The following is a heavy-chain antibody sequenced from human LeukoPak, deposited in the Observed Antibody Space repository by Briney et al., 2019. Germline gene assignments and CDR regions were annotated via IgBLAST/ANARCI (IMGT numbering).Heavy chain of an antibody. CDR1: GYTFTAYY. Sequence: GASVTVSCKATGYTFTAYYMQWVRQAPGQGLEWMGWINPNSGTTNCAQKFQGRVTMTRDTSISTAYMELSRLRSDDTAVYYCARDHASGRHSGSYYLFDYWGQGTLVTVSS. D-gene: IGHD1-26*01. CDR3: ARDHASGRHSGSYYLFDY. J-gene: IGHJ4*02. V-gene: IGHV1-2*02. CDR2: INPNSGTT.